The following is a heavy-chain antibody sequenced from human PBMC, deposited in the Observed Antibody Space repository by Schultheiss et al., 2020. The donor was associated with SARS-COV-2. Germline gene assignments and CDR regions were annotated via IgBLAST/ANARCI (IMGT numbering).Heavy chain of an antibody. CDR1: GFTFSNAW. V-gene: IGHV3-23*01. CDR3: AKSLPGGPKPPGEYYDFWSGLPRYYFDY. J-gene: IGHJ4*02. D-gene: IGHD3-3*01. CDR2: ISGSGGST. Sequence: GGSLRLSCAASGFTFSNAWMSWVRQAPGKGLEWVSAISGSGGSTYYADSVKGRFTISRDNSKNTLYLQMNSLRAEDTAVYYCAKSLPGGPKPPGEYYDFWSGLPRYYFDYWGQGTLVTVSS.